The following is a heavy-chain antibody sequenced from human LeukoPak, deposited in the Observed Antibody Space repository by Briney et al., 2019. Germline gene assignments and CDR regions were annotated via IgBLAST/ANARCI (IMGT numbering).Heavy chain of an antibody. CDR3: ARYNGYCSGGSCYSLDY. V-gene: IGHV1-18*01. J-gene: IGHJ4*02. D-gene: IGHD2-15*01. Sequence: ASVKVSYKASGYTFTSYGISWVRQAPGQGLEWMGWISAYNGNTNYAQKLQGRVTMTTDTSTSTAYMELRSLRSDDTAVYYCARYNGYCSGGSCYSLDYWGQGTLVTVSS. CDR2: ISAYNGNT. CDR1: GYTFTSYG.